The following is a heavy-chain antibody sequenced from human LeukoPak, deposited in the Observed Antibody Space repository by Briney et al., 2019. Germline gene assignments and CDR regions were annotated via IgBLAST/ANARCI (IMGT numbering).Heavy chain of an antibody. J-gene: IGHJ4*02. D-gene: IGHD3-22*01. V-gene: IGHV4-4*07. CDR1: GYSISSGYY. CDR3: ARDGKDDSSGYFD. CDR2: IYTSGST. Sequence: SETLSLTCTVSGYSISSGYYWGWIRQPAGKGLEWIGRIYTSGSTNYNPSLKSRVTMSVDTSKNQFSLKLSSVTAADTAVYYCARDGKDDSSGYFDWGQGTLVTVSS.